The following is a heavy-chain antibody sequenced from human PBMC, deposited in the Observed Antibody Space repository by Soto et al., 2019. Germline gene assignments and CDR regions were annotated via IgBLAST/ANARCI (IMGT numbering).Heavy chain of an antibody. CDR2: INSDGSST. D-gene: IGHD2-2*01. CDR3: ARGGYQLLFAFDI. CDR1: GFTFSSYW. Sequence: EVQLVESRGGLVQPGGSLRLSCAASGFTFSSYWMHWVRQAPGKGLVWVSRINSDGSSTSYADSVKGRFTISRDNAKNTLYLQMNSLRAEDTAVYYCARGGYQLLFAFDIWGQGTMVTVSS. J-gene: IGHJ3*02. V-gene: IGHV3-74*01.